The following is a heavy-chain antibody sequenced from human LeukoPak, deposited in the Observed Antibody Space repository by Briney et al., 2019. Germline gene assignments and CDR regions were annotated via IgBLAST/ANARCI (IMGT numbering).Heavy chain of an antibody. V-gene: IGHV4-31*03. CDR3: ATYNQKLAFDN. Sequence: SETLSLTCTVSGGSISSGGHSWSWIRQHPAKGLEWIGYIYFSGSAYYNPSLESRVTISKDTSKNQFSLKLTSVTAADTAVYYCATYNQKLAFDNWGQGTLVTVSS. CDR2: IYFSGSA. CDR1: GGSISSGGHS. D-gene: IGHD6-13*01. J-gene: IGHJ4*02.